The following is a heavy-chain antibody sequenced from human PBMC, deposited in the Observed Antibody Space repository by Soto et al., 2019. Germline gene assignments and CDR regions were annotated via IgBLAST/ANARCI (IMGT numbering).Heavy chain of an antibody. J-gene: IGHJ3*02. D-gene: IGHD6-6*01. CDR2: TRNKANSYTT. V-gene: IGHV3-72*01. Sequence: GGSLRLSCAASGFTFSDHYMDWVRQAPGKGLEWVGRTRNKANSYTTEYAASVKGRFTISRDDSKNSLYLQMNSLKTEDTAVYYCARRQEYHDAFDIWGQGTMVTVSS. CDR1: GFTFSDHY. CDR3: ARRQEYHDAFDI.